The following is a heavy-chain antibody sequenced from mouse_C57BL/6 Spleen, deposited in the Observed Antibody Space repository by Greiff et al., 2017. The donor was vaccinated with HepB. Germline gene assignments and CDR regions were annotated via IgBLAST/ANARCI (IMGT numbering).Heavy chain of an antibody. CDR1: GYSFTGYY. J-gene: IGHJ2*01. CDR3: ARWLLREDFDY. D-gene: IGHD2-3*01. CDR2: INPSTGGT. Sequence: VQLKQSGPELVKPGASVKISCKASGYSFTGYYMNWVKQSPEKSLEWIGEINPSTGGTTYNQKFKAKATLTVDKSSSTAYMQLKSLTSEDSAVYYCARWLLREDFDYWGQGTTLTVSS. V-gene: IGHV1-42*01.